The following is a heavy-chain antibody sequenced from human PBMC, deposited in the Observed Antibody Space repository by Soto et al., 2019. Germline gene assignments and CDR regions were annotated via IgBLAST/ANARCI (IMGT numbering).Heavy chain of an antibody. CDR2: INHIGST. CDR1: GGSFSGYY. J-gene: IGHJ5*02. D-gene: IGHD3-22*01. CDR3: ARYLSCDSISCQNWFDP. Sequence: QVQLQQWGAGLLKPSETLSLTCAVYGGSFSGYYSTWIRQPPGKGLEWIGEINHIGSTNYNPSLQSRVTISVDTSKNQFSLKLSSVTAADTAVYYCARYLSCDSISCQNWFDPWGQGTLVTVSS. V-gene: IGHV4-34*01.